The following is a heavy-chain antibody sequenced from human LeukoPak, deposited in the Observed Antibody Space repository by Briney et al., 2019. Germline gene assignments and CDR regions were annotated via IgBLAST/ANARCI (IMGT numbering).Heavy chain of an antibody. V-gene: IGHV3-21*01. CDR3: ARSWLVYYGYYGMDV. CDR2: ISSSSSYI. CDR1: GFTFSSYS. J-gene: IGHJ6*02. D-gene: IGHD3-10*01. Sequence: GGSLRLSCAASGFTFSSYSMNWVRQAPGKGLEWVSSISSSSSYIYYADSVKGRFTISRDNAKNSLYLQMNSLKAEDTAVYYCARSWLVYYGYYGMDVWGQGTTVTVSS.